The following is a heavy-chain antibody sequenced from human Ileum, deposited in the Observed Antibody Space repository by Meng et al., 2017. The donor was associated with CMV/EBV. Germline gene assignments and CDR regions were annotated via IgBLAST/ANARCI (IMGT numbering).Heavy chain of an antibody. Sequence: GESLKISCGASGLTFSSYEMNWVRQAPGKGLEWVSYISSSSSTIYYADSVKGRFTISRDNAKNSLYLQMNSLRAEDTAVYYCARRYCSSTSCTIDYWGQGTLVTVSS. J-gene: IGHJ4*02. CDR2: ISSSSSTI. D-gene: IGHD2-2*01. CDR3: ARRYCSSTSCTIDY. V-gene: IGHV3-48*03. CDR1: GLTFSSYE.